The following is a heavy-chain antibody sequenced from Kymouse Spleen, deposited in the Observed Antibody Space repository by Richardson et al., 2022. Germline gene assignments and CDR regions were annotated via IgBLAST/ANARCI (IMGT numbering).Heavy chain of an antibody. CDR1: GFTFSSYA. V-gene: IGHV3-23*04. CDR3: AKKGVPDILTGYYSYFDY. D-gene: IGHD3-9*01. CDR2: ISGSGGST. Sequence: EVQLVESGGGLVQPGGSLRLSCAASGFTFSSYAMSWVRQAPGKGLEWVSAISGSGGSTYYADSVKGRFTISRDNSKNTLYLQMNSLRAEDTAVYYCAKKGVPDILTGYYSYFDYWGQGTLVTVSS. J-gene: IGHJ4*02.